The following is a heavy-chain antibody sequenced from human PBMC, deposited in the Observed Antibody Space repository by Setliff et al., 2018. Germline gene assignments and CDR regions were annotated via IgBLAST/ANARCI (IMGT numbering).Heavy chain of an antibody. V-gene: IGHV4-39*07. CDR3: ARIGPSNWGIRGYNWLDP. Sequence: PSETLSLTCNVSGGSVSSTSHYWGWIRQPPGKGMEWIGSVYYSGYTYYNPSLQSRVTISVDMSKNQFSMKLTSVTAADTAVYYCARIGPSNWGIRGYNWLDPWGQGTLVTVSS. D-gene: IGHD6-13*01. CDR2: VYYSGYT. J-gene: IGHJ5*02. CDR1: GGSVSSTSHY.